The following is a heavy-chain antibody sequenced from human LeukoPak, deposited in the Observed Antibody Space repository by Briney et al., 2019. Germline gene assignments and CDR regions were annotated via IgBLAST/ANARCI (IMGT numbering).Heavy chain of an antibody. CDR3: ARIVATIQRGADYFDY. CDR1: GFSLSTSGVG. V-gene: IGHV2-5*02. D-gene: IGHD5-12*01. CDR2: IFWDDDK. J-gene: IGHJ4*02. Sequence: SGPTLVNPTETLTLTCTFSGFSLSTSGVGVGWTRQPPGKALEWLTLIFWDDDKRYSPSLKSRLTITKDTSKNQVVLTMTNMDPVDTATYYCARIVATIQRGADYFDYWGQGTLVTVSS.